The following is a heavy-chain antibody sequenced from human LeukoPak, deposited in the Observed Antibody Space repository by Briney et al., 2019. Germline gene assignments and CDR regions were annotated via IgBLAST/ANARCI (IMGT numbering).Heavy chain of an antibody. D-gene: IGHD6-13*01. Sequence: SETLSLICSVSDDSISIYYWSWIRQPPGKGLEWIGYIDHTGSTNYNPSLNSRVTISVDTSKNQFSLKLSSVTAADTAVYYCASPVPGYSSSWLVEWGQGTLVTVSS. V-gene: IGHV4-59*12. CDR3: ASPVPGYSSSWLVE. J-gene: IGHJ4*02. CDR2: IDHTGST. CDR1: DDSISIYY.